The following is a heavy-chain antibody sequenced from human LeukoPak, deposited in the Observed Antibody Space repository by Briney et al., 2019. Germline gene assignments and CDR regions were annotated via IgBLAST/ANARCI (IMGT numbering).Heavy chain of an antibody. CDR2: IRYDGSNK. CDR1: GFTFSSYG. CDR3: ASLHDYGDYFDY. J-gene: IGHJ4*02. Sequence: GGSLRLSCAASGFTFSSYGMHWVRQAPGKGLEWVAFIRYDGSNKYYADSVKGRFTISRDSSKNTLYLQMNSLRAEDTAVYYCASLHDYGDYFDYWGQGTLVTVSS. V-gene: IGHV3-30*02. D-gene: IGHD4-17*01.